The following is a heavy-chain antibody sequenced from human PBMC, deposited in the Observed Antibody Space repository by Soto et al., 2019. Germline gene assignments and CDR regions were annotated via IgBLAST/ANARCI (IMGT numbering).Heavy chain of an antibody. CDR2: VIPIFGTA. V-gene: IGHV1-69*13. CDR1: GGTFSIYA. Sequence: SVKVSCKASGGTFSIYAISCVLQSPLQWLEWMGGVIPIFGTANYAQKFQGRVTITADESTSTAYMELSSLRSEDTAVYYCARQGQEVVIRYYYGMDVWGQGTTVTVSS. D-gene: IGHD3-22*01. J-gene: IGHJ6*02. CDR3: ARQGQEVVIRYYYGMDV.